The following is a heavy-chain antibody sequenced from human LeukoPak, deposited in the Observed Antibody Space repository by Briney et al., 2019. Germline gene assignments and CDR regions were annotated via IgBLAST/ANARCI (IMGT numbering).Heavy chain of an antibody. CDR3: AKDLGDIDISGYYRPGAFDI. D-gene: IGHD3-22*01. V-gene: IGHV3-30*18. CDR1: GFTFSSYG. Sequence: SLRLSCAASGFTFSSYGMHWVRQAPGRGLEWVAVISYDGSNKYYADSVKGRFTISRDNSKNTMYLQMNNLRVGDTAIYYCAKDLGDIDISGYYRPGAFDIWGQGTMVTVSS. J-gene: IGHJ3*02. CDR2: ISYDGSNK.